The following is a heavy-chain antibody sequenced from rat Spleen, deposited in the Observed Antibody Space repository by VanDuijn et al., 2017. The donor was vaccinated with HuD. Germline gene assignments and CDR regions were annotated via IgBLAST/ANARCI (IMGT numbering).Heavy chain of an antibody. J-gene: IGHJ2*01. Sequence: QVQLKESGPGLVQPSETLSLTCTVSGFSLTSNYIHWVRQPPGKGLEWMGMIRSGGTTDYNSALKSRLSISRDTSKSQVFLKMNSLQTEDTATYYCTRSWTTVLYFDHWGQGVMVTVSS. V-gene: IGHV2-1*01. CDR2: IRSGGTT. CDR1: GFSLTSNY. CDR3: TRSWTTVLYFDH. D-gene: IGHD1-1*01.